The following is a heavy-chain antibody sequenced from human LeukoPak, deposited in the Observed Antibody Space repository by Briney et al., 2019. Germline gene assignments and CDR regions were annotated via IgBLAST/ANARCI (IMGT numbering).Heavy chain of an antibody. V-gene: IGHV3-21*01. CDR3: AKSNQWLAPFDY. Sequence: GGSLRLSCAASGFTFSSYSMNWVRQAPGKGLEWVSSISSSSSYIYYADSVKGRFTISRDNAKNSLYLQMNSLRAEDTAVYYCAKSNQWLAPFDYWGQGTLVTVSS. CDR2: ISSSSSYI. J-gene: IGHJ4*02. D-gene: IGHD6-19*01. CDR1: GFTFSSYS.